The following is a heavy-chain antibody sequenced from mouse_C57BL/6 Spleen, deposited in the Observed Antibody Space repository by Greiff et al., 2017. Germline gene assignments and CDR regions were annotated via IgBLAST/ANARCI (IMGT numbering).Heavy chain of an antibody. V-gene: IGHV6-3*01. CDR1: GFTFSNYW. CDR3: TDYYGSSWYFDV. J-gene: IGHJ1*03. D-gene: IGHD1-1*01. Sequence: EVQGVESGGGLVQPGGSMKLSCVASGFTFSNYWMNWVRQSPEKGLEWVAQIRLKSDNYATHYAESVKGRFTISRDDSKSSVYLQMNNLRAEDTGIYYCTDYYGSSWYFDVWGTGTTVTVSS. CDR2: IRLKSDNYAT.